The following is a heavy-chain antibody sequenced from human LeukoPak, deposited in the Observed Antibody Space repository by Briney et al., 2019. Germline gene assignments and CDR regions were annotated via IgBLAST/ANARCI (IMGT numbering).Heavy chain of an antibody. V-gene: IGHV4-4*07. CDR2: IYTSGST. CDR1: GGFISSYY. CDR3: AVCSVTGRAFDI. J-gene: IGHJ3*02. D-gene: IGHD3-10*02. Sequence: PSETLSLTCTVSGGFISSYYWSWIRQPAGKGLEWIGRIYTSGSTNYNPSLKSRVTVSVDTSKNQFSLKLSSVTAADTAVYYCAVCSVTGRAFDIWGQGTMVTVSS.